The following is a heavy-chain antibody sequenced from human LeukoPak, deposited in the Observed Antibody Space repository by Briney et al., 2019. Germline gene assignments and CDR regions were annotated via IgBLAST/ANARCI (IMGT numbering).Heavy chain of an antibody. D-gene: IGHD6-19*01. V-gene: IGHV1-18*01. CDR1: GYTFTSYG. CDR2: INAYNGNT. CDR3: ARVLGRLQWLDTGAVGDY. Sequence: ASVKVSCKASGYTFTSYGISWVRQAPGQGQKWMGWINAYNGNTNYAQKRQGRVTMTTDTSTSTDYMELRSLRSGDTAVYYCARVLGRLQWLDTGAVGDYWGQGTLVTVSS. J-gene: IGHJ4*02.